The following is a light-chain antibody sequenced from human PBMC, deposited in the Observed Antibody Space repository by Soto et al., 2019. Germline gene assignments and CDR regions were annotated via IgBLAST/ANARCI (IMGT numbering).Light chain of an antibody. CDR3: QQTYTSPRT. Sequence: DIQMTQSPSSLSASVGDRVTITCQASQNINNYLNWYQQKPGRAPKLLIYDASNLEAGVPSRFRGSGSGTDFNLTITNLQPEDSAAYHCQQTYTSPRTFGGGTKVDIK. V-gene: IGKV1-39*01. CDR1: QNINNY. CDR2: DAS. J-gene: IGKJ4*01.